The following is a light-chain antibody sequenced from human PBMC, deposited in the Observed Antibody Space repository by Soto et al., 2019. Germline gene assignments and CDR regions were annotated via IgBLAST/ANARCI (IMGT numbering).Light chain of an antibody. V-gene: IGLV2-14*01. CDR3: SSYTSSSTVV. CDR2: DVT. J-gene: IGLJ2*01. CDR1: SSDVGGYNF. Sequence: QSALTQPASVSGSPGQSITLSCTGTSSDVGGYNFVSWYQQHPGTAPKLMIYDVTNRPSGVSNRFSGSKSGNTASLTISGLQPEDEAAYYCSSYTSSSTVVFGGGTQLTVL.